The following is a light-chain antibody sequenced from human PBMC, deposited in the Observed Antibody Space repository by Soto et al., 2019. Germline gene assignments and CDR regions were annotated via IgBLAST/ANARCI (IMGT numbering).Light chain of an antibody. CDR2: SNN. CDR3: AAWDDSLNGSV. V-gene: IGLV1-44*01. J-gene: IGLJ1*01. Sequence: VLTQPPSASGTPGQRVTISCSGSSSNIGSNTVNWYQQLPGTAPKLLIYSNNQRPSGVPDRFSGSKSGTSASLAISGLQSEDEADYYCAAWDDSLNGSVFGTGTKVTVL. CDR1: SSNIGSNT.